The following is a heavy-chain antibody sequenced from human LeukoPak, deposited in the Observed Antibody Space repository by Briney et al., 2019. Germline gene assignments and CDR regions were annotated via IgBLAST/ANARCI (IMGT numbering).Heavy chain of an antibody. CDR1: GGSISSSSYY. J-gene: IGHJ5*02. CDR2: IYYSGST. V-gene: IGHV4-39*07. D-gene: IGHD3-10*01. CDR3: ARVGRWGFGEPSVAGFDP. Sequence: KSSETLSLTCTVSGGSISSSSYYWGWIRQPPGKGLEWIGSIYYSGSTYYNPSLKSRVTISVDTSKNQFSLKLSPVTAADTAVYYCARVGRWGFGEPSVAGFDPWGQGTLVTVSS.